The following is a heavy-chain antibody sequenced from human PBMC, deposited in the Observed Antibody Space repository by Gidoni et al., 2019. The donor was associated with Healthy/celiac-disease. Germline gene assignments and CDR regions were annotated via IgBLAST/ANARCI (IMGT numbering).Heavy chain of an antibody. J-gene: IGHJ5*02. CDR1: GGSFSGYY. CDR3: ARATMVRGVIRSNWFDP. CDR2: INHSGST. V-gene: IGHV4-34*01. D-gene: IGHD3-10*01. Sequence: QVQLQQWGAGLLKPSETLSLTCAVYGGSFSGYYWSWIRQPPGKGLEWIGEINHSGSTNYNPSLKSRVTISVDTSKNQFSLKLSSVTAADTAVYYCARATMVRGVIRSNWFDPWGQGTLVAVSS.